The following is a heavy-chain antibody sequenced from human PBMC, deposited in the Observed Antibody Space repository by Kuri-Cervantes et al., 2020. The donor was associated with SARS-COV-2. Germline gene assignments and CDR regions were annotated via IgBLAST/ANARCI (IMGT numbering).Heavy chain of an antibody. V-gene: IGHV1-18*01. Sequence: ASVKVSCKASGFTFASYDISWVRQAPGQGLEWMGRISASSGNTNYLQKFQGRVTVTTDASTSTAYMELSRLRSDDTAVYYCARDFPFGGDYWGQGTLVTVSS. J-gene: IGHJ4*02. CDR3: ARDFPFGGDY. CDR2: ISASSGNT. D-gene: IGHD3-16*01. CDR1: GFTFASYD.